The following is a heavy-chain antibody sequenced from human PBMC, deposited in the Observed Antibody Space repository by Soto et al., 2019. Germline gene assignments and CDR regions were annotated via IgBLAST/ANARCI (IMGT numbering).Heavy chain of an antibody. J-gene: IGHJ3*02. D-gene: IGHD2-2*01. CDR3: AGRYCSSTSCKADAFDI. CDR2: IIPIFGTA. Sequence: QVQLVQSGAEVKKPGSSVKVSCKASGGTFSSYAISWVRQAPGQGLEWMGGIIPIFGTANYAQKFQGRVTITADESTCTAYMELSSLRAEDTAVYYCAGRYCSSTSCKADAFDIWGQGTMVTVSS. CDR1: GGTFSSYA. V-gene: IGHV1-69*01.